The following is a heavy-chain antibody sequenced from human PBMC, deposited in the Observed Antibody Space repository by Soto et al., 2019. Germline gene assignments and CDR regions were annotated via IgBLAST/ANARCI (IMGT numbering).Heavy chain of an antibody. CDR2: IYNSGST. J-gene: IGHJ6*02. Sequence: SETLSLTCTVSGGSISSGGYYWSWIRQHPGKGLEWIGYIYNSGSTYYNPSLKSRVTISVDTSKNQFSLKLNSVTAADTAVYYCARDLWGYCGTDCYPLDVWGQGTTVTVSS. CDR3: ARDLWGYCGTDCYPLDV. V-gene: IGHV4-61*08. D-gene: IGHD2-21*02. CDR1: GGSISSGGYY.